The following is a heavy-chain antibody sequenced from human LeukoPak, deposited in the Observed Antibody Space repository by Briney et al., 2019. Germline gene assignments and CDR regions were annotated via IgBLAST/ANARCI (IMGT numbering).Heavy chain of an antibody. Sequence: GASVKVSCKTSGYTFTNYAMNWVRQAPGQGLEWMGWIHPSTGNPTYAQGFTGRFVFSLDTSVSTTYLQISSLKAEDTAVYYCARGRYYGSQVDYYMDVWGKGTTVTISS. V-gene: IGHV7-4-1*02. CDR3: ARGRYYGSQVDYYMDV. J-gene: IGHJ6*03. D-gene: IGHD3-10*01. CDR2: IHPSTGNP. CDR1: GYTFTNYA.